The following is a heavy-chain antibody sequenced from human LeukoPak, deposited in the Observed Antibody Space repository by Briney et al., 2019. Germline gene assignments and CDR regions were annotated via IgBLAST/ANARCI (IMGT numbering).Heavy chain of an antibody. CDR3: ARASAKGFDY. Sequence: GGSLRLSCAASGFTFSSYAMSWVRQAPGKGLEWVSAISGSGGSTYYADSVKGRFTISRDNAKNSLYLQMNSLRAEDTAVYYCARASAKGFDYWGQGTLVTVSS. CDR2: ISGSGGST. J-gene: IGHJ4*02. V-gene: IGHV3-23*01. CDR1: GFTFSSYA. D-gene: IGHD6-6*01.